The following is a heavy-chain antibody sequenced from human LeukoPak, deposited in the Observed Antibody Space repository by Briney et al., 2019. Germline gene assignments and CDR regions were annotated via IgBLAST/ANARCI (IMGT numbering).Heavy chain of an antibody. CDR1: GFTFSSYG. CDR2: ISYDGSNK. J-gene: IGHJ6*03. V-gene: IGHV3-30*18. D-gene: IGHD4-11*01. CDR3: AKSRGSYSNYERDYYYYYMDV. Sequence: GRSLRLSCAASGFTFSSYGMHWVRQAPGKGLEWAAVISYDGSNKYYADSVKGRFTISRDNSKNTLYLQMNSLRAEDTAVYYCAKSRGSYSNYERDYYYYYMDVWGKGTTVTVSS.